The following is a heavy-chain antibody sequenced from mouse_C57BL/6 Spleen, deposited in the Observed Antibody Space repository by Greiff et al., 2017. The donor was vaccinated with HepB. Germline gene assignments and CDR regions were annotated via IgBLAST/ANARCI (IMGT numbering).Heavy chain of an antibody. CDR1: GYSITSGYY. J-gene: IGHJ4*01. V-gene: IGHV3-6*01. CDR2: ISYDGSN. Sequence: EVQVVESGPGLVKPSQSLSLTCSVPGYSITSGYYWNWIRQFPGNKLEWMGYISYDGSNNYNPSLKNRISITRDTSKNQFFLKLNSVTTEDTATYYCARYYDYGYAMDYWGQGTSVTVSS. CDR3: ARYYDYGYAMDY. D-gene: IGHD2-4*01.